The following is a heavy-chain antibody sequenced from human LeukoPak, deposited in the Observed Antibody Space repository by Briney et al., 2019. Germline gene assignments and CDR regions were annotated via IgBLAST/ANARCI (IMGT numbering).Heavy chain of an antibody. CDR2: IKQDGSEK. CDR3: ARKSIVVITPAEY. Sequence: GGSLRLSCAASGFTFSSYWMSWVRQAPGKGLEWVANIKQDGSEKYYMDSVKGRFTISRDNAKNSLYLQMNSLRVEDTAVYYCARKSIVVITPAEYWGQGTLVTVSS. V-gene: IGHV3-7*03. CDR1: GFTFSSYW. D-gene: IGHD3-22*01. J-gene: IGHJ1*01.